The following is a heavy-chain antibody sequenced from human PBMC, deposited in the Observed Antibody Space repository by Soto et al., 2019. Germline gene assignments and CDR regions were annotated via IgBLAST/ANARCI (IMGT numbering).Heavy chain of an antibody. D-gene: IGHD2-21*02. CDR1: GCSFSMDGYY. Sequence: PSETLSLTCTVSGCSFSMDGYYWTWIRQHPGKGLEWLWFIFGSGRTYSNPSLWGRVSISVDTSKNQFSLTLTSVTAADTAVYYCARDRCSGGDCYLGYWGQGTLVTVAS. V-gene: IGHV4-31*03. J-gene: IGHJ4*02. CDR3: ARDRCSGGDCYLGY. CDR2: IFGSGRT.